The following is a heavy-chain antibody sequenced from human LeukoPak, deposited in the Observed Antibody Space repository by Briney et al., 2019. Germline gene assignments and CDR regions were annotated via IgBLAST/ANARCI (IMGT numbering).Heavy chain of an antibody. CDR3: ARASSAWNYLLY. J-gene: IGHJ4*02. CDR2: IYYSGSA. D-gene: IGHD1-7*01. V-gene: IGHV4-59*01. CDR1: GGSISSYY. Sequence: SETLSLTCTVSGGSISSYYWSWIRQPPGKGLEWIGYIYYSGSANYNPSLKSRVTISVDTSKSHFSLKLNSVTAADTAVYYCARASSAWNYLLYWGQGTLVTVSS.